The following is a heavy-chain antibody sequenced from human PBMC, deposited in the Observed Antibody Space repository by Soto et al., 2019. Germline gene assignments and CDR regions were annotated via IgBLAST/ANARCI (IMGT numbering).Heavy chain of an antibody. CDR2: INPSGGST. D-gene: IGHD6-13*01. CDR3: ARAYWGRIAAAGTKVGRAMAY. V-gene: IGHV1-46*01. J-gene: IGHJ4*02. CDR1: GYTFTSYY. Sequence: QVQLVQSGAEVKKPGASVKVSCKASGYTFTSYYMHWVRQAPGQGLEWMGIINPSGGSTSYAQKFQGRVTLTRDTSTSTVYMELSSLRSEDTAVYYCARAYWGRIAAAGTKVGRAMAYWGQGTLVTVSS.